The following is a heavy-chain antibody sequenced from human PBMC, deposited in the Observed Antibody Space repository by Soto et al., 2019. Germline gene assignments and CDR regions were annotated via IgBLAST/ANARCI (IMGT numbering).Heavy chain of an antibody. CDR1: GGTFSSYT. V-gene: IGHV1-69*08. CDR2: IIPILGIA. J-gene: IGHJ4*02. D-gene: IGHD3-22*01. CDR3: ARDGSGYYDSSGLDY. Sequence: QVQLVQSGAEVKKPGSSVKVSCKASGGTFSSYTISWVRQAPGQGLEWMGRIIPILGIANYAQKFQGRVTITAGKSPSTGYMELGSLRSEDTAVYYCARDGSGYYDSSGLDYWGQGTLVTVSS.